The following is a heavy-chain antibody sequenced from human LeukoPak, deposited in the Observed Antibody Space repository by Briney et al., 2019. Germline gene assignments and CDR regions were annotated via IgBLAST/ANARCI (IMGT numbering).Heavy chain of an antibody. CDR1: GFTFGTHA. J-gene: IGHJ4*02. Sequence: GGSLRLSCAASGFTFGTHAMTWVRQRPEKGLEWVSSLTGRDESVYYADSVKGRFTISRDNSKDTLYLQMNSLRADDTAVYFCAKFRGYCSDSSCYTADYWGQGTLVTVSS. V-gene: IGHV3-23*01. D-gene: IGHD2-15*01. CDR2: LTGRDESV. CDR3: AKFRGYCSDSSCYTADY.